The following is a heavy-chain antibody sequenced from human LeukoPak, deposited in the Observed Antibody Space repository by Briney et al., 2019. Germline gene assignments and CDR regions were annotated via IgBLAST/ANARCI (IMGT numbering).Heavy chain of an antibody. CDR2: INQEEDEK. CDR1: RFRYSSYW. Sequence: GGSLRLSCRVSRFRYSSYWMAWVRQAPGKGLEGVANINQEEDEKYYLDSVKGRFTISRDNANNSLYLQMNCLRVEDTAVYYCARVSRRPGYSGYDLPLDYWGQGTLVTVSS. V-gene: IGHV3-7*01. D-gene: IGHD5-12*01. J-gene: IGHJ4*02. CDR3: ARVSRRPGYSGYDLPLDY.